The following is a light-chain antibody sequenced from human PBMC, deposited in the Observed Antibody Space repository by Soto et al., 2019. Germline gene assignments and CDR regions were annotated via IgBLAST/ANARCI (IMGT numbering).Light chain of an antibody. CDR2: DAS. J-gene: IGKJ1*01. CDR1: QSVSSN. CDR3: QKRSNWPPWT. V-gene: IGKV3-11*01. Sequence: PGERATLSCRASQSVSSNHLAWYQQKPGQAPRLLIYDASNRATGIPARFNGSGSGTEFTLTISSIETEDFAVYYCQKRSNWPPWTFGQGTKVDIK.